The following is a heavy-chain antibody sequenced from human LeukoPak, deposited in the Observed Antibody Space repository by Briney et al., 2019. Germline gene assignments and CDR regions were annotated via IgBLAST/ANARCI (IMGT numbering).Heavy chain of an antibody. CDR2: IKSETDGGTP. Sequence: RGSLTLSCSASGFIFINARMTWVRQAPGKGLEWVGRIKSETDGGTPDCAAPVKGRFAISRDDSTTTLYLQMNSLTTEDTAVYYCGTGPGYSGSGQWGQGALVTVSS. J-gene: IGHJ4*02. CDR1: GFIFINAR. D-gene: IGHD3-10*01. V-gene: IGHV3-15*01. CDR3: GTGPGYSGSGQ.